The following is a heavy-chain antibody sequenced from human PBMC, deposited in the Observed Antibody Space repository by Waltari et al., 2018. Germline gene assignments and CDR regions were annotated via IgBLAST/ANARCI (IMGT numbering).Heavy chain of an antibody. D-gene: IGHD2-21*01. CDR3: ARDNTHWSFAKY. CDR1: GYTFTNSH. Sequence: QVQLVQSGAEVKQPGASVKVSCKTSGYTFTNSHMHWVRQAPGQGPEWMGLINTTDGATTYAQTLQGRVTMTRDTSTSTVYMDLSSLRSADTAVYYCARDNTHWSFAKYWGQGTLVTVSS. J-gene: IGHJ4*02. V-gene: IGHV1-46*01. CDR2: INTTDGAT.